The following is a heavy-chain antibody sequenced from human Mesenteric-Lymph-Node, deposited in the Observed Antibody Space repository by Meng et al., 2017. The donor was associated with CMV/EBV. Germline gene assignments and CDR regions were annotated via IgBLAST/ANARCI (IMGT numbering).Heavy chain of an antibody. V-gene: IGHV3-23*01. CDR3: AKTRTTPNYYGMDV. J-gene: IGHJ6*02. CDR1: GFTFSSYA. D-gene: IGHD4-11*01. CDR2: ISGSGGST. Sequence: GESLKISCAASGFTFSSYAMSWVRQAPGKGLEWVSGISGSGGSTHYADSVKGRFTISRDDSKNTLYLQMNSLRAEDTTVFYCAKTRTTPNYYGMDVWGQGTTVTVSS.